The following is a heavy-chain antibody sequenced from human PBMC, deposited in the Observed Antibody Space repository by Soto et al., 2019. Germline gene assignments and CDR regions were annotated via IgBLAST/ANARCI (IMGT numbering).Heavy chain of an antibody. J-gene: IGHJ4*02. CDR3: ARNGHYSIAC. D-gene: IGHD4-4*01. V-gene: IGHV4-4*02. CDR2: IHESGST. CDR1: TGSIGTGTW. Sequence: SETLFLTCAVFTGSIGTGTWWRWVRQPPGKGLEWIGEIHESGSTNYNPSLKSRVTISIDKSKNQFSLNLYSATAADTAVYYCARNGHYSIACWGQGMLVTVSS.